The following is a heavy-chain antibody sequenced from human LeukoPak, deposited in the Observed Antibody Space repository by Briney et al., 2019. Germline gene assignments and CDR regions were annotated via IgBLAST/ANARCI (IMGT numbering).Heavy chain of an antibody. J-gene: IGHJ4*02. CDR3: AREVVLQYYFDY. CDR1: GFTFSSYA. D-gene: IGHD4-11*01. V-gene: IGHV3-30-3*01. CDR2: ISHDGSNK. Sequence: GRSLRLSCAASGFTFSSYAMHWVRQAPGKGLEWVAVISHDGSNKYYADSVKGRFTISRDNSKNTLYLQMNSLRAEDTAVYYCAREVVLQYYFDYWGQGTLVTVSS.